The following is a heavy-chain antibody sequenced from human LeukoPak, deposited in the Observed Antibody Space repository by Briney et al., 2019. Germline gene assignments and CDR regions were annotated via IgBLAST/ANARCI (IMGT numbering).Heavy chain of an antibody. Sequence: GGSLRLSCAASGFTFSSYAMSWVRQTPGKGLEWVSTISGSGGSTYYADSVKGRFTISRDNSKNTLYLQMNSLRVEGTAVYYCAQAGYSSSWYEIYFDYWGQGTLVTVSS. D-gene: IGHD6-13*01. V-gene: IGHV3-23*01. CDR3: AQAGYSSSWYEIYFDY. CDR1: GFTFSSYA. CDR2: ISGSGGST. J-gene: IGHJ4*02.